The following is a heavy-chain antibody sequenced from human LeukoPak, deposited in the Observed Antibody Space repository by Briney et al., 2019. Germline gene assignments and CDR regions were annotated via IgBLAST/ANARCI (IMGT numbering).Heavy chain of an antibody. J-gene: IGHJ6*02. CDR3: ARGGMGGSVREDVMDV. CDR1: GFTFSGNS. D-gene: IGHD5/OR15-5a*01. CDR2: ITSSSSYK. Sequence: GGSLRLSCAASGFTFSGNSMNWVRQAPGKGLEWISSITSSSSYKYYADSVRGRFTISRDNSNNSLYLQMNSLRTEDTAVYYCARGGMGGSVREDVMDVWGLGTTVTVSS. V-gene: IGHV3-21*01.